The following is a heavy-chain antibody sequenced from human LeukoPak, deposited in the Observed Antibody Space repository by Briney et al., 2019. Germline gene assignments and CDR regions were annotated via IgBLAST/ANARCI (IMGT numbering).Heavy chain of an antibody. CDR1: GFTFYNYA. J-gene: IGHJ4*02. CDR2: IGGNGDTS. V-gene: IGHV3-64*02. Sequence: PGGSLRLSCVASGFTFYNYAMHWVRQAPGKGLEYVSAIGGNGDTSYHADSVKGRFTISRDNSKNTVYLQLGSLRTEDMAVYYCATRHEYSYPYWGQGTLVTVSS. CDR3: ATRHEYSYPY. D-gene: IGHD5-18*01.